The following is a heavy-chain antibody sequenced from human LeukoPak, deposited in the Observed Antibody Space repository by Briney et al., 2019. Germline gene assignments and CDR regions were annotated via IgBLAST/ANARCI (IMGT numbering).Heavy chain of an antibody. Sequence: SETVTLTCTVSGGPDSGVNYYGSRIRQPPGKGLEWIGFMSNSGHTDSIPSLKSRVTISVDTSKNQSSLNLFSVSAAGTAVYFCARESTAGTGPDYWGQGTLVTVSS. CDR2: MSNSGHT. V-gene: IGHV4-61*01. CDR3: ARESTAGTGPDY. D-gene: IGHD6-13*01. J-gene: IGHJ4*02. CDR1: GGPDSGVNYY.